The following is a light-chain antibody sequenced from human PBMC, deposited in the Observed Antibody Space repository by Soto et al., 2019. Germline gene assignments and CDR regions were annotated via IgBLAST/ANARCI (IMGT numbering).Light chain of an antibody. V-gene: IGLV3-21*02. J-gene: IGLJ1*01. CDR3: QLWDLTNGRPV. CDR2: DNI. CDR1: SIGRET. Sequence: SYVLTQPPSVSVAPGQTAMISCGGDSIGRETVHWYQQRPGQAPVLVVYDNIERPSGIPERFSGSNSGTTSTLTISGVEAGDEADYWCQLWDLTNGRPVFGSGIKLTVL.